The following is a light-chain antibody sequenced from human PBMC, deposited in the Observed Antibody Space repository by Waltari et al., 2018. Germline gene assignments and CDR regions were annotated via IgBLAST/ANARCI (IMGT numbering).Light chain of an antibody. V-gene: IGKV3-20*01. CDR2: GAS. J-gene: IGKJ3*01. CDR1: QSVSSSY. CDR3: QQYGSSPPET. Sequence: EIVLTQSPGTLSLSPGERATLSCRASQSVSSSYLAWYQQKPGQAPRLLISGASSRATGIPDRFSGSGSGTDFTLTISRLEPEDFAVYYCQQYGSSPPETFGPGTKVDIK.